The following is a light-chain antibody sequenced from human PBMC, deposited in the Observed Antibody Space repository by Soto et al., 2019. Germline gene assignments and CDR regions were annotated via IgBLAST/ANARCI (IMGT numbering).Light chain of an antibody. CDR1: QSVSSSY. J-gene: IGKJ1*01. CDR2: GAS. Sequence: EVVLTQSPATLSLSPGDTATLSCGASQSVSSSYLAWYQQKPGQAPRLLIYGASSRATGIPDRFSGSGSGTEFTLTISSLQSEDYAVYYCHQYNNWPPWTFGQGTKVDI. CDR3: HQYNNWPPWT. V-gene: IGKV3D-15*01.